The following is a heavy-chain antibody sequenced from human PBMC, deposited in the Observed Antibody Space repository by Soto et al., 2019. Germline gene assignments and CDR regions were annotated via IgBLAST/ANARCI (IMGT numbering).Heavy chain of an antibody. CDR1: GFTFSNAW. J-gene: IGHJ6*02. V-gene: IGHV3-15*07. Sequence: GGSLRLSCAASGFTFSNAWMNWVRQAPGKGLEWVGRIKSKTDGGTTDYAAPVKGRFTISRDDSKNTLYLQMNSLKTEDTAVYYCTTAPTFYCTNGVCYPYPPYYYYGMDVWGQGTTVTVSS. CDR3: TTAPTFYCTNGVCYPYPPYYYYGMDV. CDR2: IKSKTDGGTT. D-gene: IGHD2-8*01.